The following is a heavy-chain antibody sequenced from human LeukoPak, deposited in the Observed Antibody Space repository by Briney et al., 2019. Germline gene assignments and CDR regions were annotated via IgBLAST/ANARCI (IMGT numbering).Heavy chain of an antibody. CDR3: AKDRSSSGWYYFDY. CDR2: ISGSGGST. D-gene: IGHD6-19*01. V-gene: IGHV3-23*01. J-gene: IGHJ4*02. Sequence: GGSLRLSCAASGFTFEDYGMSWVRQAPGKGLEWVSAISGSGGSTYYADSVKGRFTISRDNSKNTLYLQMNSLRAEDTAVYYCAKDRSSSGWYYFDYWGQGTLVTVSS. CDR1: GFTFEDYG.